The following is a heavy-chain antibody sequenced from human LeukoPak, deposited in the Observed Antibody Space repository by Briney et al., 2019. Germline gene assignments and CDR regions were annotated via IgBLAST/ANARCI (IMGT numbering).Heavy chain of an antibody. CDR3: ATGGYCSSTSCSRTFDY. D-gene: IGHD2-2*01. CDR2: FDPEDGET. J-gene: IGHJ4*02. Sequence: ASVKVSCKVSGYTLTELSMHWVRQAPGKGLEWMGGFDPEDGETIYAQKFQGRVTMTEDTSTDTAYMELSSLRSEDTAVYYCATGGYCSSTSCSRTFDYWGQGTLVTVSS. V-gene: IGHV1-24*01. CDR1: GYTLTELS.